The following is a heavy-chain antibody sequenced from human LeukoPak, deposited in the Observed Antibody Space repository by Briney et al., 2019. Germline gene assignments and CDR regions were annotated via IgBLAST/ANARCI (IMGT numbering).Heavy chain of an antibody. CDR1: GFTFTSSA. CDR2: IVVGSGNT. V-gene: IGHV1-58*02. J-gene: IGHJ3*02. D-gene: IGHD4-17*01. CDR3: AADRYGDYGDAFDI. Sequence: SVKVSCKASGFTFTSSAMQWLRQARGQRLEWIGWIVVGSGNTNYAQKFQERVTITRDMSTSTAYMELSSLRSEDTAVYYCAADRYGDYGDAFDIWGQGTMVTVSS.